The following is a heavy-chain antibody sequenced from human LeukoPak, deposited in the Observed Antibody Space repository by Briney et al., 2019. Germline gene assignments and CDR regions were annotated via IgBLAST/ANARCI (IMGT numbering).Heavy chain of an antibody. D-gene: IGHD2-2*01. Sequence: QPGGSLRLSCAVSGFTFNTSWMLWVRQAPGKGLVWVSRINTDGSITSHADSVEGRFTISRDNAKNSLYLQMNSLRAEDTAVYYCAREGSVPAAMNYWGQGTLVTVSS. CDR3: AREGSVPAAMNY. J-gene: IGHJ4*02. CDR1: GFTFNTSW. CDR2: INTDGSIT. V-gene: IGHV3-74*01.